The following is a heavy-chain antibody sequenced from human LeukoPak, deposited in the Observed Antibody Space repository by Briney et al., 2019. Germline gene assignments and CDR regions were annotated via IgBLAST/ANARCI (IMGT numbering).Heavy chain of an antibody. D-gene: IGHD3-3*01. Sequence: PSETLSLTCTDSGGSISSYYWSWIRQPPGKGLEWIGYIYDSGNTNHNPTLKSRVTMSIDTSKNQFSLKVRSVTAADTAVYYCARGLRGYYPNYYYMDVWGRGTTVTVSS. V-gene: IGHV4-59*01. J-gene: IGHJ6*03. CDR2: IYDSGNT. CDR1: GGSISSYY. CDR3: ARGLRGYYPNYYYMDV.